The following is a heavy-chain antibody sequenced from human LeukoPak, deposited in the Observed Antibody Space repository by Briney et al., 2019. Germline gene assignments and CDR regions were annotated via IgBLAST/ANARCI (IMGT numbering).Heavy chain of an antibody. CDR1: GGTFSSYA. Sequence: ASVKVSCKASGGTFSSYAISWVRQAPGQGLEWMGGIIPIFGTANYAQKFQGRVTITTDESTSTAYMELSSLRSEDTAVYYCARDEGGSESWFDPWGQGTLVTVSS. V-gene: IGHV1-69*05. J-gene: IGHJ5*02. D-gene: IGHD6-19*01. CDR3: ARDEGGSESWFDP. CDR2: IIPIFGTA.